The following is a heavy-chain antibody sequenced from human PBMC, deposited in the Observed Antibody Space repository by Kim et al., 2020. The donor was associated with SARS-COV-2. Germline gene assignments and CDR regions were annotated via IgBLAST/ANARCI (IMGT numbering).Heavy chain of an antibody. Sequence: GGSLRLSCVASGFPFRTYSMNWFRQAPGKGLEWVSSIISSSRSVFYADSLKGRFTISRDNAKNTLYLQLDRLRAEDTGVYYCAREFSTSPCVDYWGHGTLVTVSS. CDR2: IISSSRSV. CDR3: AREFSTSPCVDY. V-gene: IGHV3-21*01. D-gene: IGHD3-16*01. J-gene: IGHJ4*01. CDR1: GFPFRTYS.